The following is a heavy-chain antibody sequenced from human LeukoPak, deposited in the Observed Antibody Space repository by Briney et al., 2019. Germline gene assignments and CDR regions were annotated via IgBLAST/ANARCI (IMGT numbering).Heavy chain of an antibody. J-gene: IGHJ6*02. Sequence: SVKVSCKASGGTFSSYAISWVRQAPGQGLEWMGGIIPIFGTANYAQKFQGRVTITADESTSTAYMELSSLRSEDAAVYYCARDCSVVVVAATEFDYYYGMDVWGQGTTVTVSS. CDR1: GGTFSSYA. D-gene: IGHD2-15*01. V-gene: IGHV1-69*13. CDR2: IIPIFGTA. CDR3: ARDCSVVVVAATEFDYYYGMDV.